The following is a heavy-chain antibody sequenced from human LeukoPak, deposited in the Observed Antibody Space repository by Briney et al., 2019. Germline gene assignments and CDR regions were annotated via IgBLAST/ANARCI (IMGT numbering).Heavy chain of an antibody. Sequence: ASVKVSCKASGDTFTSYGISWVRQAPGQGLEWMGWISAYNGNTNYAQKLQGRVTMTTDTSTSTAYMELRSLRSDDTAVYYCARGWSRLGELEPGNWFDPRGQGTLVTVSS. V-gene: IGHV1-18*01. J-gene: IGHJ5*02. D-gene: IGHD3-10*01. CDR3: ARGWSRLGELEPGNWFDP. CDR1: GDTFTSYG. CDR2: ISAYNGNT.